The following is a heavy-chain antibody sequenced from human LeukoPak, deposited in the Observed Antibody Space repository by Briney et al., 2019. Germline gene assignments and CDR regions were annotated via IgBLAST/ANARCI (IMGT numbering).Heavy chain of an antibody. CDR1: GGSIKSNNW. CDR3: ARQVGSYYIGAFDI. Sequence: PSGTLSLTCAVSGGSIKSNNWWSWVRQPPGKGLEWIGSIYSGGSTYYSPSLKSRVTKSVDTSKNQFSLKLSSVTAADTAVYYCARQVGSYYIGAFDIWGQGTMVTVSS. D-gene: IGHD1-26*01. V-gene: IGHV4-4*02. CDR2: IYSGGST. J-gene: IGHJ3*02.